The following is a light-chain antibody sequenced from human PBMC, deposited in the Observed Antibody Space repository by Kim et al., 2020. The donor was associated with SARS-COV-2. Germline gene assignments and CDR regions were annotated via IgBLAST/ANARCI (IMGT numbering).Light chain of an antibody. CDR1: QGISNH. Sequence: DIQMTQSPSSLSTSVGDRVTITCRASQGISNHLAWYQQKPGKVPKLLIYGASTLQSGVPSRFSGTGSGTDFTLTISSLQPEDVATYYCQQYNSAPGTFGQGTKVDIK. CDR3: QQYNSAPGT. V-gene: IGKV1-27*01. CDR2: GAS. J-gene: IGKJ1*01.